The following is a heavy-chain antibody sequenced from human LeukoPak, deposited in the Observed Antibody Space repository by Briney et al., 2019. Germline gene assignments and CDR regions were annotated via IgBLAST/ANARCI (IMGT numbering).Heavy chain of an antibody. CDR2: IIPILGIA. D-gene: IGHD6-19*01. CDR1: GGTFSSYA. V-gene: IGHV1-69*04. Sequence: SVKVSCKASGGTFSSYAISWVRQAPGQGLEWMGRIIPILGIANYAQKFQGRVTITADKSTSTAYMELSSLRSEDTAVYYCARDKYSSGWDYNRYFDYWGQGTLVTVSS. J-gene: IGHJ4*02. CDR3: ARDKYSSGWDYNRYFDY.